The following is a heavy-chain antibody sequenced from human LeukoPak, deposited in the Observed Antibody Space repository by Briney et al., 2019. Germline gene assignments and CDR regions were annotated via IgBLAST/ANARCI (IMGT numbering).Heavy chain of an antibody. CDR2: INPNSGGT. CDR1: GYTFTGYY. J-gene: IGHJ4*02. CDR3: ARMVAATIALDY. V-gene: IGHV1-2*02. Sequence: ASVKVSCKASGYTFTGYYMHWVRQAPGQGLEWMGWINPNSGGTNYAQKFQGRVTMTRDTSISTAYMELSRLRSDDTAVYYCARMVAATIALDYWGQGTLVTVSS. D-gene: IGHD2-15*01.